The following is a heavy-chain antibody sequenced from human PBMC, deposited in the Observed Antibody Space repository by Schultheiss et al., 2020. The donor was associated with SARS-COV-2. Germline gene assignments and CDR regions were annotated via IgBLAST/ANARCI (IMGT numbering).Heavy chain of an antibody. D-gene: IGHD3-22*01. Sequence: ASVKVSCKASGYTFTGYYMHWVRQAPGQGLEWMGRINPNSGGTNYAQKLQGRVTMTTDTSTSTAYMELRSLRSDDTAVYYCARNGAARDSSGHYYGYWGQGTLVTVSS. CDR2: INPNSGGT. CDR3: ARNGAARDSSGHYYGY. V-gene: IGHV1-2*06. J-gene: IGHJ4*02. CDR1: GYTFTGYY.